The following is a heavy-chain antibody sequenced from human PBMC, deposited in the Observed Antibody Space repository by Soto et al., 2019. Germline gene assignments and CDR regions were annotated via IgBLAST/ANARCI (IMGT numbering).Heavy chain of an antibody. CDR3: ASSQKGYNWNYFDH. D-gene: IGHD1-20*01. V-gene: IGHV4-4*02. Sequence: SETLSLTCAVSGGSISSGNWWSWVRQPPGKGLEWIGEIYHSGSTNYNPSLKSRVTISVDKSKNQFSLKLSSVTAADTAVYYCASSQKGYNWNYFDHWGQGALVTVSS. CDR1: GGSISSGNW. J-gene: IGHJ4*02. CDR2: IYHSGST.